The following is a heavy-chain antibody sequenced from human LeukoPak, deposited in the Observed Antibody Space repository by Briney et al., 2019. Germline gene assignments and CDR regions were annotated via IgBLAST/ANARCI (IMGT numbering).Heavy chain of an antibody. V-gene: IGHV4-34*01. Sequence: PSETLSLTCAVYGGSFSGYYWSWIRQPPGKGLEWIGEINHSGSTNYNPSLKSRVTISVDTSKNQFSPKLSSVTAADTAVYYCARVGGSYYASYNWFDPWGQGTLVTVSS. CDR1: GGSFSGYY. J-gene: IGHJ5*02. CDR2: INHSGST. CDR3: ARVGGSYYASYNWFDP. D-gene: IGHD1-26*01.